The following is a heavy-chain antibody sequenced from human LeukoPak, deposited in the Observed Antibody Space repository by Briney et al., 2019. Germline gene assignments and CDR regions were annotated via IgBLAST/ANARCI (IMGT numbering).Heavy chain of an antibody. Sequence: SETLSLTCAVYGGSFSGYYWSWIRQPPGKGLEWIGYIYYSGSTNYNPSLKSRVTISVDTSKNQFSLKLSSVTAADTAVYYCARSAYYYDSSGYWFDYWGQGTLVTVSS. V-gene: IGHV4-59*01. J-gene: IGHJ4*02. D-gene: IGHD3-22*01. CDR1: GGSFSGYY. CDR3: ARSAYYYDSSGYWFDY. CDR2: IYYSGST.